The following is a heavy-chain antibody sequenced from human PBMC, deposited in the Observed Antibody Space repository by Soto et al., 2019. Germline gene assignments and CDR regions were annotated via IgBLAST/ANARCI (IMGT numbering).Heavy chain of an antibody. V-gene: IGHV6-1*01. CDR2: TYYRSNWRH. CDR3: ARGVAGSGFDL. D-gene: IGHD6-19*01. CDR1: GDSVSSNTAA. J-gene: IGHJ4*02. Sequence: SQTLLLTCAISGDSVSSNTAAWNWIRSSPSRGLEWLGRTYYRSNWRHDYAVSVKSRITVNPDTSKNHFSLQLNSVTPDHTAVYYCARGVAGSGFDLWGQGTLVTVSS.